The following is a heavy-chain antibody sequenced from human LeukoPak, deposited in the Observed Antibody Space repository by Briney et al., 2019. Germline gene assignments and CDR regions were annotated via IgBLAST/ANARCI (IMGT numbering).Heavy chain of an antibody. J-gene: IGHJ4*02. Sequence: GGSLRLSCAASGFTFSNYDMSWVRQAPGKGLNWVSAISDSGGSTYYADSVKGRFTISRDNSKNTLHLQMNSLRAEDTAVYYCAKRSDGYSGFDYWGQGTLVTLSS. CDR3: AKRSDGYSGFDY. D-gene: IGHD5-18*01. CDR1: GFTFSNYD. CDR2: ISDSGGST. V-gene: IGHV3-23*01.